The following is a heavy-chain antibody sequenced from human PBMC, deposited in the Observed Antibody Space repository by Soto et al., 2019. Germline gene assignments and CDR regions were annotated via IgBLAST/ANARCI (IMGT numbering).Heavy chain of an antibody. J-gene: IGHJ4*02. D-gene: IGHD3-22*01. CDR2: INSDGSST. Sequence: GGSLRLSCEASGFTLSGYWMHWVRQVPGKGLVLVSRINSDGSSTSYADSVKGRFTISRDNAKNTLYLQMNSLRAEDTAVYYCAIRASYYDSSGYFDYWGQGTLVTVSS. V-gene: IGHV3-74*01. CDR3: AIRASYYDSSGYFDY. CDR1: GFTLSGYW.